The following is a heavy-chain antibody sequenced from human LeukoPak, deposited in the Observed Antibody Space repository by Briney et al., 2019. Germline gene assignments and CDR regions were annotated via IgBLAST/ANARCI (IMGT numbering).Heavy chain of an antibody. CDR2: INPNSGGT. V-gene: IGHV1-2*02. CDR3: AKDATYNWNYYSY. D-gene: IGHD1-20*01. J-gene: IGHJ4*02. CDR1: GFTFTAYY. Sequence: ASVKVSCKASGFTFTAYYIHWVRQAPGQGLEWMGWINPNSGGTNYAQKFQGRVTMTRDTSVSTAYMELSTLRSDDTAVYYCAKDATYNWNYYSYWGQGTLVTVSS.